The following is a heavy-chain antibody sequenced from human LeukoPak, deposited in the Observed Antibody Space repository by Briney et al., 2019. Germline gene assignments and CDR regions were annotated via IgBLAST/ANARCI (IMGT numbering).Heavy chain of an antibody. CDR3: ARAPQGMGYDFWSGYAFYYYGMDV. CDR1: GYTFTIYG. D-gene: IGHD3-3*01. V-gene: IGHV1-18*01. CDR2: ISAYNGNT. Sequence: GASVKVSCKASGYTFTIYGISWVRQAPGQGLEWMGWISAYNGNTNYAQKLQGRVTMTTDTSTSTAYMELRSLRSDDTAVYYCARAPQGMGYDFWSGYAFYYYGMDVWGQGTTVTVSS. J-gene: IGHJ6*02.